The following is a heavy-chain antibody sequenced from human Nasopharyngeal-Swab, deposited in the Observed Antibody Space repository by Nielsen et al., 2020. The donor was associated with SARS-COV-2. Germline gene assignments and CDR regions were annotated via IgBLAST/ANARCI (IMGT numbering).Heavy chain of an antibody. D-gene: IGHD3-3*01. V-gene: IGHV4-4*02. CDR2: FYHSGST. CDR3: ARGKTGILEWLLPDEMSYGMDV. J-gene: IGHJ6*02. Sequence: RWKALVGVGDFYHSGSTNYNPSLKSRVTISVDKSKNQFSLKLSSVTAADTAVYYCARGKTGILEWLLPDEMSYGMDVWGQGTTVTVSS.